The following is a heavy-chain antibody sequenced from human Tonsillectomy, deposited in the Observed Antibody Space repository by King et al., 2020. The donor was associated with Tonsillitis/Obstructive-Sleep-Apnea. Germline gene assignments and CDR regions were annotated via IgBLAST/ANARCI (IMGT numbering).Heavy chain of an antibody. Sequence: QLQESGPGLVKPSETLSLTCSVSGGSISSNYWSWIRQSPGKGLEWIGYINNSGSTNYNPSLKSRVTISVDTSKKQFSLDLSSVTAADTAVYFCARDPYTIFGGAPSGHYYYGMDVWGRGTTVTVSS. CDR2: INNSGST. D-gene: IGHD3-3*01. J-gene: IGHJ6*02. CDR1: GGSISSNY. CDR3: ARDPYTIFGGAPSGHYYYGMDV. V-gene: IGHV4-59*01.